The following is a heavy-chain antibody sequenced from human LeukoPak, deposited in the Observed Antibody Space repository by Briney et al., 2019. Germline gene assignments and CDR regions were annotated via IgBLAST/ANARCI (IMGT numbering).Heavy chain of an antibody. CDR1: GFTFDDYG. J-gene: IGHJ4*02. CDR2: INWNGGST. CDR3: ARDPPIAAAGTDDY. D-gene: IGHD6-13*01. V-gene: IGHV3-20*04. Sequence: PGGSLRLSCAASGFTFDDYGMSWVRQAPGKGLEWVSGINWNGGSTGYADSVKGRFTISRDNAKNSLYLQMNSLRAEDTALYYCARDPPIAAAGTDDYWGQGTLVTVSS.